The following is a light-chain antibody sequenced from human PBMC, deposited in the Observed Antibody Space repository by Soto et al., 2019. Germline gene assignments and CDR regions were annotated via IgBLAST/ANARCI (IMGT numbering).Light chain of an antibody. J-gene: IGLJ1*01. CDR2: SVT. CDR1: ISYVGGYIY. Sequence: QSALTQPASVSGSPGQSITISCTGTISYVGGYIYVSWYQQHPGKAPKLMIYSVTSRPSVVSYRFSGSKSGNTASLTISGIHAEDEADYYCSSYTTSSSYVFGTGTKVPVL. V-gene: IGLV2-14*01. CDR3: SSYTTSSSYV.